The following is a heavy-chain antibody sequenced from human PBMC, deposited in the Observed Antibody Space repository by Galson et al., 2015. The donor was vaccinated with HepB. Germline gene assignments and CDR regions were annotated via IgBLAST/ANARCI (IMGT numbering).Heavy chain of an antibody. D-gene: IGHD5-12*01. CDR2: IRYDGSNK. J-gene: IGHJ4*02. V-gene: IGHV3-30*02. Sequence: SLRLSCAASGFTFSSYGMHWVRQAPGKGLEWVAFIRYDGSNKFYADSVKGRFTISRDNSKNTLYLQMNSLRAEDTAVYYCAKGGERYSGYDRRGGYFDYWGQGTLVTVSS. CDR1: GFTFSSYG. CDR3: AKGGERYSGYDRRGGYFDY.